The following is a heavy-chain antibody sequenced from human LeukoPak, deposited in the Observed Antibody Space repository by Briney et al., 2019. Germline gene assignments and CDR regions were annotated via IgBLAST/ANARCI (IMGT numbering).Heavy chain of an antibody. J-gene: IGHJ4*02. CDR1: GFTLSSYS. D-gene: IGHD4-17*01. V-gene: IGHV3-21*01. CDR3: ARETEDYGDFFDY. Sequence: GGSLRLSCAASGFTLSSYSVNWVRQAPGKGLEWVSSISSSSSYIYYADSVKGRFTISRDNAKNSLYLQMNSLRAEDTAVYYCARETEDYGDFFDYWGQGTLVTVSS. CDR2: ISSSSSYI.